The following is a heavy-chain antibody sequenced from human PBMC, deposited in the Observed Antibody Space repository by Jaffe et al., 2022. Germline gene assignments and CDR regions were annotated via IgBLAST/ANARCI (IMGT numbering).Heavy chain of an antibody. J-gene: IGHJ4*02. CDR3: AKGGDYGDFRVGGGYFDY. CDR2: ISGSGGST. V-gene: IGHV3-23*01. D-gene: IGHD4-17*01. CDR1: GFTFSSYG. Sequence: EVQLLESGGGLVQPGGSLRLSCAASGFTFSSYGMSWVRQAPGKGLEWVSAISGSGGSTYYADSVKGRFTISRDNSKNTLYLQMSSLRVEDTAMYYCAKGGDYGDFRVGGGYFDYWGQGTLVTVSS.